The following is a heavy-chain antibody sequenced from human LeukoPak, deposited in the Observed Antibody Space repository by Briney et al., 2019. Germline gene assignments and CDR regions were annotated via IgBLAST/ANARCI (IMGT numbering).Heavy chain of an antibody. J-gene: IGHJ5*02. CDR1: GYTFTGYY. D-gene: IGHD3-3*01. CDR2: INPNSGGT. V-gene: IGHV1-2*02. CDR3: ARGCGIFGVALKGFDP. Sequence: ASVKVSCKASGYTFTGYYMHWVRQAPGQGLEWMGWINPNSGGTNYAQKFQGRVTMTRDTSISTAYMELSRLRSGDTAVYYCARGCGIFGVALKGFDPWGQGTLVTVSS.